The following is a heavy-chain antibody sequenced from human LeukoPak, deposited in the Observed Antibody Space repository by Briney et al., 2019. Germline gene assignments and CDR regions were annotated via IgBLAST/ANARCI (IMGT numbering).Heavy chain of an antibody. V-gene: IGHV4-34*01. CDR1: GGSFSGYY. J-gene: IGHJ4*02. Sequence: SETLSLTCAVYGGSFSGYYWSWIRQPPGKGLEWIGEINHSGSTNYNPSLKSRVTISVDTSKNQFSLKLNSVTAADTALYYCARLYGDSPGYWGQGTLVTVSS. CDR3: ARLYGDSPGY. D-gene: IGHD4-17*01. CDR2: INHSGST.